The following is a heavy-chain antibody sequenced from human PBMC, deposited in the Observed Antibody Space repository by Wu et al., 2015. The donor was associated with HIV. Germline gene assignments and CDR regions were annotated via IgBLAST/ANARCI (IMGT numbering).Heavy chain of an antibody. CDR1: GYTFTNYG. J-gene: IGHJ4*01. CDR2: ISSYNDNT. V-gene: IGHV1-18*01. D-gene: IGHD6-19*01. CDR3: ARESAIAVAGTIDY. Sequence: QVQLVQSGAEVKKPGASVKVSCKASGYTFTNYGISWVRQAPGQGLEWMGWISSYNDNTNYAQHLQGRVTMTTDTSTSTAYMELRSLRSDDTAIYYCARESAIAVAGTIDYWGQERWSPSP.